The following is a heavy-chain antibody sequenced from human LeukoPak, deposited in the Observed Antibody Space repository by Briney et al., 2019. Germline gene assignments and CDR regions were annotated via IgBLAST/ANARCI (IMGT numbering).Heavy chain of an antibody. CDR2: IKQDGSAK. Sequence: GGSLRLSCVASGFTFSSHWMSWVRQAPGKGLEWVANIKQDGSAKYYVDSVKGRFTISRDNAKNSLYLQMNSLRVEETAVYYCARLIEAAVIDFWGQGTLVTVSS. J-gene: IGHJ4*02. CDR1: GFTFSSHW. V-gene: IGHV3-7*01. D-gene: IGHD5-12*01. CDR3: ARLIEAAVIDF.